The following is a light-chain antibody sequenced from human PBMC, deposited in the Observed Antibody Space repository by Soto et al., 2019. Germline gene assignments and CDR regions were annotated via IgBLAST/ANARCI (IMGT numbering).Light chain of an antibody. CDR1: QSISSY. J-gene: IGKJ1*01. CDR2: DAA. CDR3: QQYNNRSPVT. V-gene: IGKV3D-15*01. Sequence: EVVLRQAPESLSMPPGERATLSCRASQSISSYLAWYHQKPGQAPRLLIYDAASRATGVPARFSSSGACTEVTPPTISLQYEEVLADYCQQYNNRSPVTFGQGTKVDI.